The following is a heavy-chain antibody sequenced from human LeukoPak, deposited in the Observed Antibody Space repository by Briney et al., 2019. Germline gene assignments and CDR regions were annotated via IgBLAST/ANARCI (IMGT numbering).Heavy chain of an antibody. V-gene: IGHV1-2*02. J-gene: IGHJ3*02. D-gene: IGHD2/OR15-2a*01. CDR1: GYTFTGYY. Sequence: ASVKVSCKASGYTFTGYYMHWLRQAPGQGLEWMGWINPNRGGTNYAQRFQGRVTMTRDTSISTAYMELSRLRSDDTAVYYCAPGVTTFGDAFDIWGQGTMVTVSS. CDR3: APGVTTFGDAFDI. CDR2: INPNRGGT.